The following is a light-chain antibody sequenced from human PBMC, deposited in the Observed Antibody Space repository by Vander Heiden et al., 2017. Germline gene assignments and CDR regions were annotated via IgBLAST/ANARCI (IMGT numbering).Light chain of an antibody. V-gene: IGKV3-11*01. CDR1: QSVSSY. CDR3: QQRSNWPPDT. CDR2: DAA. Sequence: EIVLTQSPATLSLSPGERATLSCRASQSVSSYFAWYQQKPGQAPRLLIYDAAIRATGIPARFSGSGYGTDFTLTISSREPEDFAVYYCQQRSNWPPDTFGQGTKLEIK. J-gene: IGKJ2*01.